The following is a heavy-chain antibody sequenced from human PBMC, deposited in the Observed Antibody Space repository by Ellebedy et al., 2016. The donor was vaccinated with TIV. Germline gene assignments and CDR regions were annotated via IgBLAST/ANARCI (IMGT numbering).Heavy chain of an antibody. D-gene: IGHD1-26*01. CDR3: ARHELGSNAAFDS. CDR1: GYSFSLYW. CDR2: IDPNDPSGTYT. Sequence: GGSLRLSXKGSGYSFSLYWISWVRQMPGKGLEWMGRIDPNDPSGTYTNYSPSFQGHVTVSTDKSISTAYLQWSSLKASDTAMYYCARHELGSNAAFDSWGPGTLVIVSS. V-gene: IGHV5-10-1*01. J-gene: IGHJ4*02.